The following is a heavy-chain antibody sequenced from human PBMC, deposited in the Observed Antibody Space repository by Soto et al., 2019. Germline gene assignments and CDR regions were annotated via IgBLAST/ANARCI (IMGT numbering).Heavy chain of an antibody. V-gene: IGHV3-30-3*01. D-gene: IGHD2-15*01. J-gene: IGHJ6*01. Sequence: PGGSLRLSCAASGFTFSSYAMHWVRQAPGKGLEWVAVISYDGSNKYYADSVKGRFTISRDNSKNTLYLQMNSLRAEDTAVYYCASDYSFSGGCSLYFYYYGMDDWRQVTTVTVSS. CDR3: ASDYSFSGGCSLYFYYYGMDD. CDR1: GFTFSSYA. CDR2: ISYDGSNK.